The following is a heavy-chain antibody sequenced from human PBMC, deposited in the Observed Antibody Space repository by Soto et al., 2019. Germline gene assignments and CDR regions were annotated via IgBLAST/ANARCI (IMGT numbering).Heavy chain of an antibody. V-gene: IGHV1-18*01. CDR3: ARSPIEVPYYDFWSGYPYYYYGMDV. D-gene: IGHD3-3*01. CDR2: ISAYNGNT. Sequence: QVQLVQSGAEVKKPGASVKVSCKASGYTFTSYGISWVRQAPGQGLEWMGWISAYNGNTNYAQKLQGRVTMTTDTSTSTAYMELRILRSDDTAVYYCARSPIEVPYYDFWSGYPYYYYGMDVWGQGTTVTVSS. CDR1: GYTFTSYG. J-gene: IGHJ6*02.